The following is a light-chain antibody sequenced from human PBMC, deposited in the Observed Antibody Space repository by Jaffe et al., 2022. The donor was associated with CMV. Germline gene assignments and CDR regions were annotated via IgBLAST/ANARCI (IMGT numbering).Light chain of an antibody. CDR1: QSISNW. CDR2: KTF. Sequence: DIQMTQSPSTLSASVGDRVTITCRASQSISNWLAWYQQKPGKAPKLLIYKTFSLESGVPSRFSGSGSGTEFTLTISSLQPDDFATYYCQQYDSYSKTFGQGTKVEIK. CDR3: QQYDSYSKT. V-gene: IGKV1-5*03. J-gene: IGKJ1*01.